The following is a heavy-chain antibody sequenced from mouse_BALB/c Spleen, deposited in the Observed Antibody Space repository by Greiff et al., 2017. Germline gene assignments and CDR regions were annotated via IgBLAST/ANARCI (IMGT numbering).Heavy chain of an antibody. J-gene: IGHJ2*01. D-gene: IGHD4-1*01. CDR1: GYAFSSYW. CDR2: IYPGDGDT. CDR3: ARSGGTGYFDY. Sequence: QVHVKQSGAELVRPGSSVKISCKASGYAFSSYWMNWVKQRPGQGLEWIGQIYPGDGDTNYNGKFKGKATLTADKSSSTAYMQLSSLTSEDSAVYFCARSGGTGYFDYWGQGTTLTVSS. V-gene: IGHV1-80*01.